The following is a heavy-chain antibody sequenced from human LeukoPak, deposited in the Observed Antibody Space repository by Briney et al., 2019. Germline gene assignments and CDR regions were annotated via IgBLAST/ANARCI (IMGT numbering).Heavy chain of an antibody. J-gene: IGHJ4*02. V-gene: IGHV4-59*01. Sequence: SETLSLTCTVSGGSISSYYWSWLRQPPGKGLEWLGYIYYSGSTNYNPSLKSPVTISVGTSKNQFSLRLSSVTAADTAVYYCARDSSIDYGSGFVYDYWGQGTWSPSPQ. D-gene: IGHD3-10*01. CDR3: ARDSSIDYGSGFVYDY. CDR1: GGSISSYY. CDR2: IYYSGST.